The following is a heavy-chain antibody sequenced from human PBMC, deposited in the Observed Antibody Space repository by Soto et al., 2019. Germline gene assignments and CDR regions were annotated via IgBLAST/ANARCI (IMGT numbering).Heavy chain of an antibody. V-gene: IGHV1-69*13. CDR1: GGTFSSYA. CDR3: ARDSSGRGWFDP. Sequence: SVKVSCKASGGTFSSYAISWVRQAPGQGLEWMGGIIPILGTANYAQKFQGRVTITADESTSTAYMELSSLRSEDTAVYYCARDSSGRGWFDPWGQGTLVTVS. J-gene: IGHJ5*02. CDR2: IIPILGTA. D-gene: IGHD6-19*01.